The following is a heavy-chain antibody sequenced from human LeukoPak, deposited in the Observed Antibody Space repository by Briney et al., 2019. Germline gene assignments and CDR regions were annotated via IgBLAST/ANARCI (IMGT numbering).Heavy chain of an antibody. CDR1: GGSISSYY. D-gene: IGHD2-8*01. Sequence: SETLSLTCTVSGGSISSYYWSWIRQPAGKGLEWIGRIYTSGSINYNPSLKSRVTMSVDTSKNQFSLKLSSVAAADTAVYYCARELGGRFCTNGVCLGYGMDVWGQGTTVTVSS. V-gene: IGHV4-4*07. CDR2: IYTSGSI. J-gene: IGHJ6*02. CDR3: ARELGGRFCTNGVCLGYGMDV.